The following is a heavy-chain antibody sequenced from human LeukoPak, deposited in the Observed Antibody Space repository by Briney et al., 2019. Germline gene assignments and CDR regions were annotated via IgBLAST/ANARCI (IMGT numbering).Heavy chain of an antibody. Sequence: ASVKVSCKASGYTFTSYGISWVRQAPGQGLEWMGWISAYNGNTNYAQKLQGRVTMTTDTSMSTAYMELRSLRSDDTAVYYCARDASAILGVRDYYYYYMDVWGKGTTVTVSS. V-gene: IGHV1-18*01. J-gene: IGHJ6*03. CDR3: ARDASAILGVRDYYYYYMDV. CDR1: GYTFTSYG. CDR2: ISAYNGNT. D-gene: IGHD3-3*01.